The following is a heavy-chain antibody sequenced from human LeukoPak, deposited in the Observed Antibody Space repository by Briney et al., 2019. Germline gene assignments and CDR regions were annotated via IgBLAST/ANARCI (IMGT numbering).Heavy chain of an antibody. CDR2: IYYSGST. CDR3: ARGKPFDGYNC. J-gene: IGHJ4*02. CDR1: GGSISSGGYY. Sequence: TLSLTCTVSGGSISSGGYYWSWIRQHPGKGLEWIGYIYYSGSTYYNPSLKSRVTISVDTSKNQFSLKLSSVTAADTAVYYCARGKPFDGYNCWGQGTLVTVSS. D-gene: IGHD5-24*01. V-gene: IGHV4-31*03.